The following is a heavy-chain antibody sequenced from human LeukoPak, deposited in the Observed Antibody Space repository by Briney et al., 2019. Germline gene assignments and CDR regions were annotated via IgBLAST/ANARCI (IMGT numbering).Heavy chain of an antibody. CDR1: GFTFSNAW. Sequence: GRSLRLSCAASGFTFSNAWMNWVRQAPGKGLEWVGRIKSKTDGGTTDYAAPVKGRFTISRDDSKNTLYLQMNSLKTEDTAVYYCTTDLYYYDSSGYPFAFDYWGQGTLVTVSS. J-gene: IGHJ4*02. CDR3: TTDLYYYDSSGYPFAFDY. V-gene: IGHV3-15*07. CDR2: IKSKTDGGTT. D-gene: IGHD3-22*01.